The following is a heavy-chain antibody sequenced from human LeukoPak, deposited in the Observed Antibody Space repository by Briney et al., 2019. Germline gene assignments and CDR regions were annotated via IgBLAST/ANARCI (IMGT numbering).Heavy chain of an antibody. CDR1: GFTFSSYG. CDR2: ISYDGSNK. CDR3: AKGGKKTGTKPGDWFDP. Sequence: PGRSLRLSCAASGFTFSSYGMHWVRQAPGKGLEWVAVISYDGSNKYYADSVKGRFTISGDNSKNTLYLQMNSLRAEDTAVYYCAKGGKKTGTKPGDWFDPWGQGTLVTVSS. V-gene: IGHV3-30*18. J-gene: IGHJ5*02. D-gene: IGHD1-1*01.